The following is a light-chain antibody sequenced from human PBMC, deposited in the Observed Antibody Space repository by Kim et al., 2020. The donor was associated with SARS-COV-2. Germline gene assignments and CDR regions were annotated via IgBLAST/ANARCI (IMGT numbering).Light chain of an antibody. V-gene: IGLV2-11*03. CDR2: DVS. CDR3: CSYAGTFTSL. J-gene: IGLJ2*01. CDR1: SNNVGSYNY. Sequence: QSVTISCTGTSNNVGSYNYVTWYQQPPGKAPKVMIYDVSKRPSGVPDRFSGSKSGNTASLTISGLQADDEADYYCCSYAGTFTSLFGGGTQLTVL.